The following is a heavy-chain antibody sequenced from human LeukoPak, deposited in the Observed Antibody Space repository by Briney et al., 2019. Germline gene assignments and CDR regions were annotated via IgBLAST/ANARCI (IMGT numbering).Heavy chain of an antibody. J-gene: IGHJ4*02. D-gene: IGHD3-10*01. CDR3: ARVHPSGSYHKY. CDR2: IDTYSGNT. CDR1: GYTFTTYG. Sequence: ASVTVSCKASGYTFTTYGITWVRQAPGQGLEWMGWIDTYSGNTNYAQKVQGRVTMTTDTSTSTAYMELRSLRSDDTAVYYCARVHPSGSYHKYWGQGTLVTVSS. V-gene: IGHV1-18*01.